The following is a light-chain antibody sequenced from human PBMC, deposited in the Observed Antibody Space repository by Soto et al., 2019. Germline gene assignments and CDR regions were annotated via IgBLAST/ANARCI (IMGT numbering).Light chain of an antibody. J-gene: IGLJ3*02. CDR1: SSDVGRYNL. V-gene: IGLV2-14*02. CDR3: SSYTSSTTWV. CDR2: EVS. Sequence: QSALTQPRSVSGSPGQSVTIPCTGTSSDVGRYNLVSWYQQHPGEVPKLMIYEVSYRPSGVSDRFSGSRSGNTASLTISGLQAEDESDYYCSSYTSSTTWVFGGGTKVTVL.